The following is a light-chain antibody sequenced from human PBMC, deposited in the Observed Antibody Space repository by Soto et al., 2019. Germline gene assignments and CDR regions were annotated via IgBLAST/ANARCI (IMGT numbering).Light chain of an antibody. J-gene: IGLJ1*01. Sequence: QSALTQPASVSGSPGQSITISCTGTSSGVGGYNYVSWYQQHPGKAPKLIIYEVSNRPTGVSNRFSGSKSGHTASLTISGLQSEDEADYFCTSYTSSSTLDVFGTGTKATV. CDR1: SSGVGGYNY. CDR3: TSYTSSSTLDV. V-gene: IGLV2-14*01. CDR2: EVS.